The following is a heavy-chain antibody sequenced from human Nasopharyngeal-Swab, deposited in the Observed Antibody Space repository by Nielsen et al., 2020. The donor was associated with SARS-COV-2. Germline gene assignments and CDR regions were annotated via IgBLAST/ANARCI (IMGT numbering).Heavy chain of an antibody. Sequence: GSLRLSCAVYGGSFSGYYWSWVRQPPGKGLEWIGEINHSGSTNYNPSLKSRVTISVDTSKNQFSLKLSSVTAADTAVYYCARGKEGVVPAALGMVFYYYHMDVWGKGTTVTVSS. CDR3: ARGKEGVVPAALGMVFYYYHMDV. V-gene: IGHV4-34*01. D-gene: IGHD2-2*01. CDR2: INHSGST. J-gene: IGHJ6*03. CDR1: GGSFSGYY.